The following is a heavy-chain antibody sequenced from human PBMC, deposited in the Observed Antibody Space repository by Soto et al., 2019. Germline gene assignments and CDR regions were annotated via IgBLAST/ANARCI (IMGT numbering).Heavy chain of an antibody. D-gene: IGHD2-2*01. Sequence: ASVKVSCKASGYTFTSYAMHWVRQAPGQRLEWMGWINAGNGNTKYSQKFQGRVTITRDTSASTAYMELSSLRSEDTAVYYCARNPRLSNEVPAATRGMDVWGQGTTVTVSS. CDR1: GYTFTSYA. CDR2: INAGNGNT. V-gene: IGHV1-3*01. J-gene: IGHJ6*02. CDR3: ARNPRLSNEVPAATRGMDV.